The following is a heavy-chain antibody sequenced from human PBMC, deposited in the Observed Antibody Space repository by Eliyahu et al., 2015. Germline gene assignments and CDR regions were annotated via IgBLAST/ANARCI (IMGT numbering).Heavy chain of an antibody. CDR2: IYYSGST. CDR3: ARHGLQWLFPFDY. Sequence: QLQLQESGPGLVKPSETLSLTCTVSGCXISSSXYXWGWXRQPPGKGLEWIGSIYYSGSTYYNPSLKSRVTISVDTSKNQFSLKLSSVTAADTAVYYCARHGLQWLFPFDYWGQGTLVTVSS. CDR1: GCXISSSXYX. V-gene: IGHV4-39*01. J-gene: IGHJ4*02. D-gene: IGHD6-19*01.